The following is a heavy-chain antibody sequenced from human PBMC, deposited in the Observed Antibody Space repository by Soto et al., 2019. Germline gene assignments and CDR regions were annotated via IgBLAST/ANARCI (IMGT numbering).Heavy chain of an antibody. J-gene: IGHJ4*02. CDR1: GFTFSSNW. CDR2: INTDGTYT. Sequence: EVQLVESGGGLVQPGGSLRLSCAASGFTFSSNWMHWVRRVPGRGLVWVSRINTDGTYTSYVDSVKGRFTMSRDNTKNMLYLQMNRLRVEDTAVYYCARDGEGFWGQGALVTVSS. D-gene: IGHD2-21*01. CDR3: ARDGEGF. V-gene: IGHV3-74*01.